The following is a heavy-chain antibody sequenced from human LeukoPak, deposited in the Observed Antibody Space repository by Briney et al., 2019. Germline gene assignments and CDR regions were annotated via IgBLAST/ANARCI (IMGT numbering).Heavy chain of an antibody. V-gene: IGHV4-59*01. J-gene: IGHJ3*02. D-gene: IGHD6-19*01. Sequence: PSETLSLTCIVSGGPISVDYWNWIRQAPGKGLEWIGYIYYSGSTNYNPSLKSRVTISVDTSKNQFSLKLSSVTAADTAVYYCARGAGAVAHAFDIWGQGTMVTVSS. CDR1: GGPISVDY. CDR3: ARGAGAVAHAFDI. CDR2: IYYSGST.